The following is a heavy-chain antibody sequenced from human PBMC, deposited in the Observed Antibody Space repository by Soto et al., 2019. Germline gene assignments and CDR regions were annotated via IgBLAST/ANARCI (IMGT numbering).Heavy chain of an antibody. CDR1: GFTFSSYW. D-gene: IGHD2-15*01. Sequence: PGGSLRLSCAASGFTFSSYWMSWVRQAPGKGLEWVANIKQDGSEKYYVDSVKGRFTISRDNAKNSLYLQMNSLRAEDTAVYYCAREGYCSGGSCYNGRFYWGQGTLVTVSS. CDR3: AREGYCSGGSCYNGRFY. CDR2: IKQDGSEK. J-gene: IGHJ4*02. V-gene: IGHV3-7*01.